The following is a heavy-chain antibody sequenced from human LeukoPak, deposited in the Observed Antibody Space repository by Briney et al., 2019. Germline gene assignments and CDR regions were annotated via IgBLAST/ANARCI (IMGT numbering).Heavy chain of an antibody. V-gene: IGHV3-23*01. CDR3: AKVARIAVAGTGDY. CDR2: ISGSGGST. J-gene: IGHJ4*02. CDR1: GFTFSSYA. D-gene: IGHD6-19*01. Sequence: GGSLRLSCAASGFTFSSYAMSWVRQAPGKGLEWVSAISGSGGSTYYADSVKGRFTISRDNSKYTLYLQMNSLRAEDTAVYYCAKVARIAVAGTGDYWGQGTLVTVSS.